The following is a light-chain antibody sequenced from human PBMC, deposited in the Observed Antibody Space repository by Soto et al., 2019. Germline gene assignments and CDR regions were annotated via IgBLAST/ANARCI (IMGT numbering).Light chain of an antibody. CDR1: QSLRSNF. CDR3: QQYGSSRT. V-gene: IGKV3-20*01. Sequence: PGERATLSCTASQSLRSNFLAWYQQKPGQAPRLLIYDASSRAAGIPDRFSGSGSGTDFTLTISRLEPEDFAVYYCQQYGSSRTFGQGTKVDIK. CDR2: DAS. J-gene: IGKJ1*01.